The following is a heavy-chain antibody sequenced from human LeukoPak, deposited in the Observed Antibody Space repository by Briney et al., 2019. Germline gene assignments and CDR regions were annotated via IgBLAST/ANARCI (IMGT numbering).Heavy chain of an antibody. CDR2: IYYSGST. D-gene: IGHD1-7*01. Sequence: TSETLSLTCTVSGGSVSSGGFDWTWIRQPPGKGLEWIGYIYYSGSTNYIPSLRSRLTISVDTSKNQFSLKLSSVTAADTAVYYCAREDITGTASYFDYWGQGTLVTVSS. CDR3: AREDITGTASYFDY. V-gene: IGHV4-61*08. J-gene: IGHJ4*02. CDR1: GGSVSSGGFD.